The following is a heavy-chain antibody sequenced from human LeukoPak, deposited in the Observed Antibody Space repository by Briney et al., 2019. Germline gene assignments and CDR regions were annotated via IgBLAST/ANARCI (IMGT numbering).Heavy chain of an antibody. J-gene: IGHJ4*02. CDR2: ISANGGDT. V-gene: IGHV3-64D*06. CDR1: GFTFSNSP. Sequence: SGGSLRLSCSASGFTFSNSPMYWVRQAPGKGLEYVSSISANGGDTYYADSVKGRFTISRDNSKSTLYLQMSSPRAEDTALYYCVKYSGFDYFFDYWGQGTLVTVSS. D-gene: IGHD5-12*01. CDR3: VKYSGFDYFFDY.